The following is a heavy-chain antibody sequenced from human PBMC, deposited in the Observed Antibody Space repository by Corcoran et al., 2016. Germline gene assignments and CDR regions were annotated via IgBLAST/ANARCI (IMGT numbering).Heavy chain of an antibody. Sequence: QVQLVESGGGVVQPGRSLRLSCAASGFTFSSYGMHWVRQAPGKGLEWVAVISYDGSNKYYADSVKGRFTISRDNSKNTLYLQMNSLRAEDTAVYYCAKDWGAGGDYWGQGTLVTVSS. V-gene: IGHV3-30*18. J-gene: IGHJ4*02. CDR1: GFTFSSYG. CDR3: AKDWGAGGDY. D-gene: IGHD3-16*01. CDR2: ISYDGSNK.